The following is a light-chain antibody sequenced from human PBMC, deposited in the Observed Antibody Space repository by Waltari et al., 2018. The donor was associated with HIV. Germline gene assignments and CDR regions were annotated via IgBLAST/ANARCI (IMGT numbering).Light chain of an antibody. J-gene: IGKJ2*01. CDR2: EAV. V-gene: IGKV3-15*01. CDR3: QQYDSGPRGIT. Sequence: EIVMTQSPPTLSVSPGQRVTLSCMASQSISAKVAWYQQSPGQAPRLLIYEAVTRPTCIPSRFSGSGSGKEVTLTISSLQSEDCATYFCQQYDSGPRGITFGQGTMLAIK. CDR1: QSISAK.